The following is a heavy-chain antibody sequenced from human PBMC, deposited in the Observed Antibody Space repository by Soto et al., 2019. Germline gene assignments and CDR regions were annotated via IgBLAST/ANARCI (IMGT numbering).Heavy chain of an antibody. CDR1: GYTFTGYY. Sequence: SCKASGYTFTGYYMHWVRQAPGQGLEWMGWINPNSGGTNYAQKFQGWVTMTRDTSISTAYMELSRLRSDDTAVYYCARGARLAGYCSGGSCYGVDYWGQGTLVTVSS. CDR2: INPNSGGT. D-gene: IGHD2-15*01. J-gene: IGHJ4*02. CDR3: ARGARLAGYCSGGSCYGVDY. V-gene: IGHV1-2*04.